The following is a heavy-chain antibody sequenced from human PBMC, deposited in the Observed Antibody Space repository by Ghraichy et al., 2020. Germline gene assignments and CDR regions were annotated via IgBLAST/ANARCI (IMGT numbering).Heavy chain of an antibody. V-gene: IGHV3-11*01. CDR1: GFTFRDHY. CDR3: AREREGYGGNSDWSY. CDR2: ISSSGNTK. Sequence: LSLTCATSGFTFRDHYMSWIRQAPGKGLEWLAYISSSGNTKYYADSVKGRFTISRDNAKNSVYLQMNYLRVDDTAVYYCAREREGYGGNSDWSYWGQGTLVTVSS. J-gene: IGHJ4*02. D-gene: IGHD4-23*01.